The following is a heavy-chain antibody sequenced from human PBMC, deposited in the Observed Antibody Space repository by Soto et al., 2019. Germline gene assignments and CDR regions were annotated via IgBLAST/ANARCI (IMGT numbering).Heavy chain of an antibody. CDR2: IYYSGST. J-gene: IGHJ6*02. CDR3: ARDGDNYYGMDV. Sequence: PSETLSLTCTVSGGSISSGDYYWSWIRQPPGKGLEWIGYIYYSGSTYYNPSLKSRVTTSVDTSKNQFSLKLSSVTAADTAVYYCARDGDNYYGMDVWGQGTTVTVSS. CDR1: GGSISSGDYY. D-gene: IGHD3-10*01. V-gene: IGHV4-30-4*01.